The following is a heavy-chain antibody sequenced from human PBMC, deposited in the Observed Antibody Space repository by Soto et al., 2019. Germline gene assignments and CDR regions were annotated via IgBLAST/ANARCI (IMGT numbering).Heavy chain of an antibody. CDR2: ISYDGSNK. CDR1: GFTFSSYV. V-gene: IGHV3-30*18. D-gene: IGHD3-10*01. J-gene: IGHJ6*02. Sequence: GGSLRLSCAASGFTFSSYVMHWVRQAPGKGLEWVAVISYDGSNKYYADSVKGRFTISRDNSKNTLYLQMNSLRAEDTAVYYCAKGSNFYYYHMDVWGQGTTVTVSS. CDR3: AKGSNFYYYHMDV.